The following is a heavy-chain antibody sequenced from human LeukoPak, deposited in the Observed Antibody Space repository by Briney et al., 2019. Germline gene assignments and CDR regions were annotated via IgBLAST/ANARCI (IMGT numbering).Heavy chain of an antibody. V-gene: IGHV3-30-3*01. CDR2: VSYDGSNK. Sequence: PGRSLRLSCAASGFTFSSYAMHWARQAPGKGLEWVAVVSYDGSNKYYADSVKGRFTISRDNSKNTLYLQMNSLRAEDTAVYYCARDLGSLVVVPAAMHYYGMDVWGQGTTVTVSS. D-gene: IGHD2-2*01. CDR3: ARDLGSLVVVPAAMHYYGMDV. CDR1: GFTFSSYA. J-gene: IGHJ6*02.